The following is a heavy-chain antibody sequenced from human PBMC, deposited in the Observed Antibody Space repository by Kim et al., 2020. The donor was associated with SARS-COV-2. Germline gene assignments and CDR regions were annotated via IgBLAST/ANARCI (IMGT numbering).Heavy chain of an antibody. CDR3: ARSPRGDYVPLNWFDP. CDR1: GGSISSYY. V-gene: IGHV4-59*13. D-gene: IGHD4-17*01. J-gene: IGHJ5*02. CDR2: IYYSGST. Sequence: SETLSLTCTVSGGSISSYYWSWIRQPPGKGLEWIGYIYYSGSTNYNPSLKSRVTISVDTSKNQFSLKLSSVTAADTAVYYCARSPRGDYVPLNWFDPWGQGTLVTVSS.